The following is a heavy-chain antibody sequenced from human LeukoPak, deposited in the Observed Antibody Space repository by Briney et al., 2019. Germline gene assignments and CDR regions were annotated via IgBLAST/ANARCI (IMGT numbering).Heavy chain of an antibody. Sequence: SETLSLTCAVYGGSFSGYYWSWIPQPPGKGLEWIGEINHSGSTNYNPSLKSRVTISVDTSKNQFSLKLSSVTAADTAVYYCARATAFDYWGQGTLVTVSS. CDR1: GGSFSGYY. J-gene: IGHJ4*02. CDR2: INHSGST. CDR3: ARATAFDY. V-gene: IGHV4-34*01.